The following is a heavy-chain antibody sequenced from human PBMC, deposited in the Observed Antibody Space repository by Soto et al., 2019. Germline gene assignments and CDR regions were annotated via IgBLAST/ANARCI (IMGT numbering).Heavy chain of an antibody. Sequence: GESLTISCTCSGYSFTRYWISWVRQMPGKGLEWMERIDPSDSYTNYSPSFQGHVTISADKSISTAYLQWSSLKASDTAMYYCARSVAARYYGMDVWGQGTTVTVSS. V-gene: IGHV5-10-1*01. CDR1: GYSFTRYW. CDR2: IDPSDSYT. D-gene: IGHD6-6*01. CDR3: ARSVAARYYGMDV. J-gene: IGHJ6*02.